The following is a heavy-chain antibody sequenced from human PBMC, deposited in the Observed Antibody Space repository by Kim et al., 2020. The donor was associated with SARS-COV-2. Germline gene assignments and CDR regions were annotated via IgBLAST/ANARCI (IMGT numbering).Heavy chain of an antibody. V-gene: IGHV3-23*01. D-gene: IGHD1-26*01. CDR3: AKDVGATSRAPAY. J-gene: IGHJ4*02. Sequence: YADSVKGRFTISGDNSKNTLYLQMNSLRAEDTAVYYCAKDVGATSRAPAYWGQGTLVTVSS.